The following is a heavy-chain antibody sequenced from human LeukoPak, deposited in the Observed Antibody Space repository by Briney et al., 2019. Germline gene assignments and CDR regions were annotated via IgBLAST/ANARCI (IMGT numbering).Heavy chain of an antibody. CDR2: ITGSGGST. J-gene: IGHJ6*02. CDR1: GFTFSSHA. V-gene: IGHV3-23*01. Sequence: PGGSLRLSCAASGFTFSSHAMGWLRQAPGKGLEWVSSITGSGGSTYYGDSVKGRFTISRDNSKNTLYLQMNSLRAKDTALYYCAKDGGGSLEWLPPMDVWGQGTTVTVSS. CDR3: AKDGGGSLEWLPPMDV. D-gene: IGHD3-3*01.